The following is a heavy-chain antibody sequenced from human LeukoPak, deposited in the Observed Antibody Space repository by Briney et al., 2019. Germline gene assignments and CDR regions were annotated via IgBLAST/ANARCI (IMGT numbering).Heavy chain of an antibody. V-gene: IGHV1-69*06. CDR1: GGTFSSYA. J-gene: IGHJ4*02. Sequence: ASVKVSCKASGGTFSSYAISWVRQAPGQGLEWMGGIIPIFGTANYAQKFQGRVTITADKSTSTAYMELSSLRSGDMAVYYCARDRYCSNGVCSGEFDYWGQGTLVTVSS. D-gene: IGHD2-8*01. CDR3: ARDRYCSNGVCSGEFDY. CDR2: IIPIFGTA.